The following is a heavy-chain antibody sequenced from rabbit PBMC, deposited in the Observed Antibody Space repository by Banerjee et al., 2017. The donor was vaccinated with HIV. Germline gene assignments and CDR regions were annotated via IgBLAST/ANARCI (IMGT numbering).Heavy chain of an antibody. CDR3: ARGYVGRSYWAFDP. J-gene: IGHJ2*01. Sequence: QEQLEESGGDLVKPEGSLTLTCTASGFSFSSSYWICWVRQAPGKGLEWIACIYGGSSGDTYYASWAKGRFTISKTSSTTVTLQMTSLTAADTATYFCARGYVGRSYWAFDPWGQGTLVTVS. CDR1: GFSFSSSYW. D-gene: IGHD8-1*01. CDR2: IYGGSSGDT. V-gene: IGHV1S45*01.